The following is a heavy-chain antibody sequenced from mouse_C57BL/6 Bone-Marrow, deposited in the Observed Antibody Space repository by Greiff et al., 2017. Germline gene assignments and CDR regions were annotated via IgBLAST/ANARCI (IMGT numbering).Heavy chain of an antibody. CDR2: IWSGGST. V-gene: IGHV2-2*01. CDR1: GFSLTSYG. CDR3: ATSFYYGNYWYFDV. J-gene: IGHJ1*03. Sequence: VMLVESGPGLVQPSQSLSITCTVSGFSLTSYGVHWVRQSPGKGLEWLGVIWSGGSTDYNAAFISRLSISKDNSQSQVFFKMNSLQADDTAIYYCATSFYYGNYWYFDVWGTGTTVTVSS. D-gene: IGHD2-1*01.